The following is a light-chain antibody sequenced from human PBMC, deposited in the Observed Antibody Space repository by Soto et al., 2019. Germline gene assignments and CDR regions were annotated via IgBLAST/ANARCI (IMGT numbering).Light chain of an antibody. V-gene: IGLV2-14*03. CDR3: SPYPRSSSYV. CDR1: SSDVGGYTH. Sequence: QSVLTQPASVSGSPGQSITISCTGTSSDVGGYTHVSWYQQHPGKAPKLMIYDVNNRPSGVSNRFSGSKSGNTASPTISGLHAYDEGDYGCSPYPRSSSYVCGTETKFTDL. CDR2: DVN. J-gene: IGLJ1*01.